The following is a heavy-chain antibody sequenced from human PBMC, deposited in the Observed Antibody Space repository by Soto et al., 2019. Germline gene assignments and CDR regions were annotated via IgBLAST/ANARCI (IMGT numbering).Heavy chain of an antibody. J-gene: IGHJ4*02. CDR2: INSDGSST. V-gene: IGHV3-74*01. CDR1: GFTFSSYW. D-gene: IGHD3-22*01. CDR3: ASWDSSGYYYTLPFDY. Sequence: GGSLRLSCAASGFTFSSYWMHWVRQAPGKGLVWVSRINSDGSSTSYADSVKGRFTISRDNAKNTLYLQMNSLRAEDTAVYYCASWDSSGYYYTLPFDYWGQGTLVTVSS.